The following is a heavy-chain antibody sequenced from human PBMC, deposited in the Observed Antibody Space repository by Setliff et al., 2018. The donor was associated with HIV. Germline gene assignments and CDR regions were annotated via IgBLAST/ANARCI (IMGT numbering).Heavy chain of an antibody. Sequence: ASVKVSCKASGYTFTTYGFSWVRQAPGQGLEWMGWISVYNGNINYAQKLQGRVTMTTDTSTSAAYLELRSLRSDDTAIYYCARVRSATWTPTTYWGQGTLVTVSS. D-gene: IGHD6-25*01. CDR2: ISVYNGNI. J-gene: IGHJ4*02. CDR1: GYTFTTYG. CDR3: ARVRSATWTPTTY. V-gene: IGHV1-18*01.